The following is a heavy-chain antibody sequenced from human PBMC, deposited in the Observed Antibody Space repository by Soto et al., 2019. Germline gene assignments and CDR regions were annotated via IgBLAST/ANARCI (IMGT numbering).Heavy chain of an antibody. V-gene: IGHV4-31*03. J-gene: IGHJ4*02. Sequence: SETLSLTCTVSGGSISSGGYYWSWIRQHPGKGLEWIGYIYYSGSTYYNPSLKSRVTISVDTSKNQFSLKLSSVTAADTAVYYCARGLVVVAATPDYWGQGTLVTVSS. D-gene: IGHD2-15*01. CDR1: GGSISSGGYY. CDR3: ARGLVVVAATPDY. CDR2: IYYSGST.